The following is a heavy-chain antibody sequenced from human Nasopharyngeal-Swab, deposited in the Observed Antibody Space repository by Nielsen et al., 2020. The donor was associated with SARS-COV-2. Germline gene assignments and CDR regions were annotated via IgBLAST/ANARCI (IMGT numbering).Heavy chain of an antibody. D-gene: IGHD5-12*01. V-gene: IGHV3-21*01. J-gene: IGHJ6*02. CDR3: ARDGATIYGMDV. CDR2: ISSSSSYI. CDR1: GFTFSSYS. Sequence: GESLKISCAASGFTFSSYSMNWVRQAPGKGLEWVSSISSSSSYIYYADSVKGRFTISRDNAKNSLYLQMNSLRVEDTAVYYCARDGATIYGMDVWGQGTTVTVSS.